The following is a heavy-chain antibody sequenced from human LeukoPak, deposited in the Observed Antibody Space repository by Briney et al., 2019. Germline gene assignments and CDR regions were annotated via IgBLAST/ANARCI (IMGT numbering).Heavy chain of an antibody. CDR3: ARAPMYRSSVRGRVIWFDP. Sequence: ASVKVSCKASGGTFSSYAINWVRQATGQGLEWMGWMNPNSGNTGYAQKFQGRVTMTRNTSISTAYMELSSLRSEDTAVYYCARAPMYRSSVRGRVIWFDPWGQGTLVTVSS. CDR2: MNPNSGNT. CDR1: GGTFSSYA. V-gene: IGHV1-8*02. D-gene: IGHD3-10*01. J-gene: IGHJ5*02.